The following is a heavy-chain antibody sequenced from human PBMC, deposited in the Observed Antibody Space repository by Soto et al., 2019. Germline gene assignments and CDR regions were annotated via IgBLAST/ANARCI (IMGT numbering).Heavy chain of an antibody. J-gene: IGHJ5*02. V-gene: IGHV3-30*04. CDR3: ARDACGGGTRWFDV. Sequence: PGGSLRLSCVASGFTFSSHAMNWVRQAPGKGLEWVATISCDGSYKYYADSVKGRFTISRDNAKNTLYLQMSSLRTEDTAVYYCARDACGGGTRWFDVWGQGTMVTVSS. CDR2: ISCDGSYK. D-gene: IGHD2-21*01. CDR1: GFTFSSHA.